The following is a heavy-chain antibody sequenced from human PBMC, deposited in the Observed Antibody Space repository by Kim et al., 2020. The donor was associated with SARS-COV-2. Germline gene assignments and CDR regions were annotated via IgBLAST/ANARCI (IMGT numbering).Heavy chain of an antibody. CDR3: ASQADYGGILY. D-gene: IGHD4-17*01. J-gene: IGHJ4*02. V-gene: IGHV4-4*02. Sequence: NYNPSLKSRVTRTVDKSKNQFSLKLSSVTAADTAVYYCASQADYGGILYWGQGTLVTVSS.